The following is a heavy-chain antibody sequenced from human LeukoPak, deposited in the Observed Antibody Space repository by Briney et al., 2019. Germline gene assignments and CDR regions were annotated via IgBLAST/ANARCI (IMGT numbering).Heavy chain of an antibody. V-gene: IGHV4-31*03. CDR3: ARDCPSSAKGDAFDI. D-gene: IGHD2-2*01. CDR2: IYYSGST. CDR1: GGSISSGGYY. J-gene: IGHJ3*02. Sequence: PSETLSLTCTVSGGSISSGGYYWSWIRQHPGKGLEWIGYIYYSGSTYYNPSLKSRVTISVDTSKNQFSLKLSSVTAADTAVYYCARDCPSSAKGDAFDIWGQGTMVTVSS.